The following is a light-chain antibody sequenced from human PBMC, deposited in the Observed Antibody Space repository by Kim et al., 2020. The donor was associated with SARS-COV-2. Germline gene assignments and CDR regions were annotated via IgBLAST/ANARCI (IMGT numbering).Light chain of an antibody. CDR2: QDS. Sequence: VAPGQTACITCAGDKLGDKYACWYQQKPGQSPVLVIYQDSKRPSGIPERFSGSNSGNTATLTISGTQAMDEADYYCQAWDSSTVVFGGGTQLTVL. CDR3: QAWDSSTVV. CDR1: KLGDKY. V-gene: IGLV3-1*01. J-gene: IGLJ2*01.